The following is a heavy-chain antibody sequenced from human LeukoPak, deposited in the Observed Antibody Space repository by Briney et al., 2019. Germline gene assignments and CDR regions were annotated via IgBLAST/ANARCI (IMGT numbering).Heavy chain of an antibody. J-gene: IGHJ4*02. D-gene: IGHD5-18*01. V-gene: IGHV3-30*18. CDR1: GFTFSSYG. CDR2: ISYDGSNK. Sequence: PGRSLRLSCAASGFTFSSYGMHWVRQAPGKGLEWVAVISYDGSNKYYADSVKGRFTISRDNSKNTLYLQMNSLRAEDTAVYYCAKCNTGYSYGSEFDYWGQGTLVTVSS. CDR3: AKCNTGYSYGSEFDY.